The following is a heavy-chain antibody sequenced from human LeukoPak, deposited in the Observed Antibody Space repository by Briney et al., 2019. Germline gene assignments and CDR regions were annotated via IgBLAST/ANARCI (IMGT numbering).Heavy chain of an antibody. J-gene: IGHJ4*02. V-gene: IGHV4-34*01. CDR1: GGSFSGYY. D-gene: IGHD7-27*01. CDR2: INHSGST. CDR3: ARTLTGDYVDY. Sequence: KSSETLSLTCAVYGGSFSGYYWSWIRQPPGKGLEWIGEINHSGSTNYNPSLKSRVTISVDTSKNQFSLKLSSVTAADTAVYYCARTLTGDYVDYWGQGTLVTVSS.